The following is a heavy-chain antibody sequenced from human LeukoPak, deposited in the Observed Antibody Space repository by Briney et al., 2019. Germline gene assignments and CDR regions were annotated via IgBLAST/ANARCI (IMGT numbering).Heavy chain of an antibody. V-gene: IGHV3-7*03. D-gene: IGHD1/OR15-1a*01. CDR2: INKDGGGI. J-gene: IGHJ6*04. CDR1: GFPFSNSW. Sequence: GGSLRLSCAVSGFPFSNSWMYWVRQAPGKGLEGVANINKDGGGISYVDSVKGRFIISRDNARNSLYLQMNSLRVEDTAVYFRAGRNSMDVWGKGTAVTVSS. CDR3: AGRNSMDV.